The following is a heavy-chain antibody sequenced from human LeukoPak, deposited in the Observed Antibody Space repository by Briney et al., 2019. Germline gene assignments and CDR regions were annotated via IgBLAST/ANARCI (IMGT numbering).Heavy chain of an antibody. J-gene: IGHJ4*02. CDR2: IYYSGTT. Sequence: KPSETLSLTCTVSGGSISSYYWSWIRQPPGKGLEWIRYIYYSGTTYYSPSLKSRVTISVDTSKNHFSLKLSSVTAADTAVYYCARKRWLQPFDYWGQGTPVTVSS. V-gene: IGHV4-59*08. D-gene: IGHD5-24*01. CDR1: GGSISSYY. CDR3: ARKRWLQPFDY.